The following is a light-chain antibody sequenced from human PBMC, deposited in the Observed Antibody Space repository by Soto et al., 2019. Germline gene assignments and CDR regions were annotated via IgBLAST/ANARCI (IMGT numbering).Light chain of an antibody. V-gene: IGLV2-18*02. Sequence: QSALTQPPSVSGSPGQSVTISSTGTSSDVGFYNRVSWYQQSPGTAPKVVIYEVTNRPSGVPDRFSGSKSGNTASLTISGLQAEDEADYYCCSYTTESTYVFGTGTKLTVL. J-gene: IGLJ1*01. CDR3: CSYTTESTYV. CDR2: EVT. CDR1: SSDVGFYNR.